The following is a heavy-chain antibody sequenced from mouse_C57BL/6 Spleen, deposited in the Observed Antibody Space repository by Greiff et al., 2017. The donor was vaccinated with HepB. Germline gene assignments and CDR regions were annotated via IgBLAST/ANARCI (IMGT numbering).Heavy chain of an antibody. D-gene: IGHD2-2*01. CDR2: IDPENGDT. CDR1: GFNIKDDY. Sequence: VQLQQSGAELVRPGASVKLSCTASGFNIKDDYMHWVKQRPEQGLEWIGWIDPENGDTEYASKFQGKATITADTSSNTAYLQLSSLTSEDTAVYYCTTYGYDLSYWGQGTTLTVSS. V-gene: IGHV14-4*01. CDR3: TTYGYDLSY. J-gene: IGHJ2*01.